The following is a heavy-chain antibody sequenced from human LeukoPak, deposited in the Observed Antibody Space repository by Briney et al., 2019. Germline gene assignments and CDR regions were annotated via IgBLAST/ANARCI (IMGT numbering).Heavy chain of an antibody. CDR2: IIPIFGTA. Sequence: SVKVSCKASGGTFSSYAISWVRQAPGQGLEWMGGIIPIFGTANYAQKFQGRVTITTDESTSTAYMELSSLRSEDTAVYYCARGKGGERFLEWLLVWGQGTLVTVSS. CDR3: ARGKGGERFLEWLLV. J-gene: IGHJ4*02. V-gene: IGHV1-69*05. CDR1: GGTFSSYA. D-gene: IGHD3-3*01.